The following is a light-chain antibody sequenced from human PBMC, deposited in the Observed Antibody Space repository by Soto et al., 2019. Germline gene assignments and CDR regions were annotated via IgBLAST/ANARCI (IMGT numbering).Light chain of an antibody. CDR2: GDS. CDR3: QSYDSRLSGSDV. Sequence: QSVLTQPPLVSGAPGQRVTISCTGSSSNIGAGYDVNWYQQLPGTAPKLLIFGDSNRPSGVPDRFSGSKSGTSASLAITGLQADDEADYYCQSYDSRLSGSDVFGAGTKLTVL. V-gene: IGLV1-40*01. CDR1: SSNIGAGYD. J-gene: IGLJ1*01.